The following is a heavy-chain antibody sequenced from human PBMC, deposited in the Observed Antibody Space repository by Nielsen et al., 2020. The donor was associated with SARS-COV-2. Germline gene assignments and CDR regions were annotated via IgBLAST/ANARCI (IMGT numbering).Heavy chain of an antibody. CDR2: INPNSGNT. D-gene: IGHD3-3*01. CDR3: ARHNSPTIFGVVIETSGMDV. J-gene: IGHJ6*02. Sequence: WVRQAPGQGLEWMGRINPNSGNTGYAQKFQGRVTMTRNTSISTAYMELSSLRSEDTAVYYCARHNSPTIFGVVIETSGMDVWGQGTTVTVSS. V-gene: IGHV1-8*01.